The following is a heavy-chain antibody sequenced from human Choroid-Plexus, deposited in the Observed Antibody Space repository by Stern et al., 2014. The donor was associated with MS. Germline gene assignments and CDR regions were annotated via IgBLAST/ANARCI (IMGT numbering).Heavy chain of an antibody. J-gene: IGHJ5*02. V-gene: IGHV3-30*18. Sequence: VHLVESGGGVVQPGRPLRLSCVASGFTFGSCAMHWVRQAPGKGLKWVAGGSYDGSNKYYADSVKGRFTISRDNSQNTLYMQMSSLRPEDTAVYYCAKDRQYLTYFFDHWGQGSLVTVSS. CDR3: AKDRQYLTYFFDH. CDR2: GSYDGSNK. D-gene: IGHD2/OR15-2a*01. CDR1: GFTFGSCA.